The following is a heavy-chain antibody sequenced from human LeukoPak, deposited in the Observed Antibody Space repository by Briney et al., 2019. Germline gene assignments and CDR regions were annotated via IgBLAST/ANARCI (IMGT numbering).Heavy chain of an antibody. V-gene: IGHV4-4*07. CDR3: ARDRSEEGWFDP. Sequence: SETLSLTCAVYGGSFSGYYWSWIRQPAGKGLEWIGRIYTSGSTNYNPSLKSRVTISVDTSKNQFSLKLSSVTAADTAVYYCARDRSEEGWFDPWGQGTLVTVSS. J-gene: IGHJ5*02. CDR1: GGSFSGYY. CDR2: IYTSGST. D-gene: IGHD3-3*01.